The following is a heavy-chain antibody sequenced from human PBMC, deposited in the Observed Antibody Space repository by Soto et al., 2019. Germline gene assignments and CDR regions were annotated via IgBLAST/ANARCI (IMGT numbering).Heavy chain of an antibody. V-gene: IGHV4-31*03. CDR1: GGSISSGGYY. J-gene: IGHJ6*02. D-gene: IGHD6-19*01. CDR3: ARQYSSGWYVGYYGMDV. CDR2: IYYSGST. Sequence: QVQLQESGPGLVKPSQTLSLTCTVSGGSISSGGYYWSWIRQHPGKGLEWIGYIYYSGSTYYNPSLKSRVTISVDTSKNQFSLKLSSVTAADTAVYYCARQYSSGWYVGYYGMDVWGQGTTVTVSS.